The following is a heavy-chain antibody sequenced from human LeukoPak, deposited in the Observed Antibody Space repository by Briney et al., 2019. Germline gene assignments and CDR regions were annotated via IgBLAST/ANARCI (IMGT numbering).Heavy chain of an antibody. Sequence: GRSLRLSCAASGFTFSSYAMHWVRQAPGKGLEWVAVISYDGSNKYYADSVKGRFTIYRDNSKNTLYLQMNSLRAEDTAVYYCARGSLGTTTVDYWGQGTLVTVSS. CDR1: GFTFSSYA. CDR2: ISYDGSNK. J-gene: IGHJ4*02. V-gene: IGHV3-30*04. D-gene: IGHD1-26*01. CDR3: ARGSLGTTTVDY.